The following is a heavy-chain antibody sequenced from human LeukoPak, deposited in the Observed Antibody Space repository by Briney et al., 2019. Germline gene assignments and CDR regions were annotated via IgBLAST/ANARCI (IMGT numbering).Heavy chain of an antibody. D-gene: IGHD2-2*01. V-gene: IGHV3-30*02. CDR2: IRYDGSNK. Sequence: GGSLRLSCAASGFTLSSYGMHWVRQAPGKGLEWVAFIRYDGSNKYYADSVKGRFTISRDNSKNTLYLQMNSLRAEDTAVYYCAKDREYQLLQNYYYYYMDVWGKGTTVTVSS. J-gene: IGHJ6*03. CDR3: AKDREYQLLQNYYYYYMDV. CDR1: GFTLSSYG.